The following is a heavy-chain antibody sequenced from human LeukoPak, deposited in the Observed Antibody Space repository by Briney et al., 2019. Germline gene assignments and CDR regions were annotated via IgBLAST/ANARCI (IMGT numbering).Heavy chain of an antibody. V-gene: IGHV3-7*01. D-gene: IGHD2-15*01. CDR3: AREDGYCSGGNCYSYFDS. J-gene: IGHJ4*02. CDR2: IKKTGSET. Sequence: GGSLRLSCAASGFTFSHFWMSWVRQAPGKGLEWVAYIKKTGSETYYVDSVKGRFTITRDNTRNSLFLQMYSLRTEDTAVYFCAREDGYCSGGNCYSYFDSWGQGTLVTVSS. CDR1: GFTFSHFW.